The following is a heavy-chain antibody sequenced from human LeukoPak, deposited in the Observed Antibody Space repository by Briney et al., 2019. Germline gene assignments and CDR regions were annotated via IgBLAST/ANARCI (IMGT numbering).Heavy chain of an antibody. CDR3: ATSLNYYDSSGPTPDIDY. D-gene: IGHD3-22*01. J-gene: IGHJ4*02. CDR1: GYTLTELS. Sequence: ASVKVSCKVSGYTLTELSMHWVRQAPGKGLEWMGGFDPEDGETIYAQKFQGRVTMTEDTSTDTAYMELSSLRSEDTAVYYCATSLNYYDSSGPTPDIDYWGQGTLVTVSS. V-gene: IGHV1-24*01. CDR2: FDPEDGET.